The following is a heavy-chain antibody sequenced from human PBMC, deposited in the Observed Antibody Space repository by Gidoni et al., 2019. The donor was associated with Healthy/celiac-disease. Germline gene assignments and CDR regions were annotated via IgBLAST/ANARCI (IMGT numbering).Heavy chain of an antibody. Sequence: QVQLVQSGAAVTTPGASVKVSCKASGYTFTSYAMHWVRQAPGQRLEWMGWINAGNGNTKDSQKFQGRVTITRDTSASTAYMELSSLRSEDTAVYYCAREGEGATILHWGQGTLVTVSS. CDR3: AREGEGATILH. J-gene: IGHJ4*02. CDR1: GYTFTSYA. CDR2: INAGNGNT. V-gene: IGHV1-3*01. D-gene: IGHD1-26*01.